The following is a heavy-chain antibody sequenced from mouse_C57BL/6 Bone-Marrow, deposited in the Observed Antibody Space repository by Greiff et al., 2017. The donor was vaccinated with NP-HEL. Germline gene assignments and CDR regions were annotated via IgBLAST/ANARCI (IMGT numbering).Heavy chain of an antibody. Sequence: QVQLQQSGPELVKPGASVKISCKASGYAFSSSWMNWVKQRPGKGLEWIGRIYPGDGDTNYNGKIKGKATLTADKSSSTAYMQLSSLTSEDSAVYFCALYYDYDDGRLYYAMDYWGQGTSVTVSS. CDR3: ALYYDYDDGRLYYAMDY. D-gene: IGHD2-4*01. CDR2: IYPGDGDT. CDR1: GYAFSSSW. V-gene: IGHV1-82*01. J-gene: IGHJ4*01.